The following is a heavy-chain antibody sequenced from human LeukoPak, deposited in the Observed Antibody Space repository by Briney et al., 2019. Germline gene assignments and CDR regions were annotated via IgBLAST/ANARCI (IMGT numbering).Heavy chain of an antibody. Sequence: GGSLRLSCAASGFSFSSYWISWVRQAPGKGLEWVANIKEDGSEKYYVDSVKGRFTISRDNVKNSLYLQMNSLRVEDTAVYYCARDRGWLQFDYWGQGTRVTVSS. D-gene: IGHD5-24*01. CDR2: IKEDGSEK. J-gene: IGHJ4*02. CDR3: ARDRGWLQFDY. V-gene: IGHV3-7*01. CDR1: GFSFSSYW.